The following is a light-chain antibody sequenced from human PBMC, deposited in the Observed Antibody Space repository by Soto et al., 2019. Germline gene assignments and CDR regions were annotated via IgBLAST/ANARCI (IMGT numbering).Light chain of an antibody. CDR3: QQHGSSSWT. J-gene: IGKJ1*01. CDR2: GAS. V-gene: IGKV3-20*01. Sequence: EIALTQSPGTLSLSPGKRATLSFRASQSISSSYLAWYQQRPGQAPRVLIYGASSRATGIPDRFSGSGSGTEFTLTISRLEPEDFAVYYCQQHGSSSWTFGQGTKLEIK. CDR1: QSISSSY.